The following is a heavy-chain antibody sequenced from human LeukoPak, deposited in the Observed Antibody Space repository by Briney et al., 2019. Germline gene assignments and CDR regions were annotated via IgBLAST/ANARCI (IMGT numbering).Heavy chain of an antibody. Sequence: SETLSLACAVSGGSISSGGYSWSWIRQPPGKGLEWIGYIYHSGSTNYNPSLKSRVTISVDTSKNQFSLKLCSVTAADTAVYYCAKGWYVVDYWGQGTLVTVSS. CDR1: GGSISSGGYS. CDR3: AKGWYVVDY. CDR2: IYHSGST. D-gene: IGHD6-13*01. J-gene: IGHJ4*02. V-gene: IGHV4-30-2*01.